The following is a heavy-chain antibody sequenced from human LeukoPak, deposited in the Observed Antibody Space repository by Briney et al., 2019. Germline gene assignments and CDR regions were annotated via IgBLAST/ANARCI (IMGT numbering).Heavy chain of an antibody. Sequence: KPSETLSLTCAVYGGSFSGYYWSWIRQPAGRGLEWIGRIHTSGSTDYNPSLESRVTMSVDTSKNQFSLKLSSVTAADTAVYYCAREGSMTARPFVSIDYWGQGTLVTVSS. D-gene: IGHD6-6*01. CDR3: AREGSMTARPFVSIDY. CDR1: GGSFSGYY. J-gene: IGHJ4*02. CDR2: IHTSGST. V-gene: IGHV4-4*07.